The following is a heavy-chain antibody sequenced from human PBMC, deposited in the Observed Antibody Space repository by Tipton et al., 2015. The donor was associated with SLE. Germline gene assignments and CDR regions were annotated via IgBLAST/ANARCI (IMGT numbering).Heavy chain of an antibody. V-gene: IGHV4-61*02. J-gene: IGHJ3*02. D-gene: IGHD1-26*01. CDR2: IYPSVTT. Sequence: TLSLTCTVSGDSISTGNYYWSWIRQPAGKGLEWIGRIYPSVTTNYNPSLTSQVTMSIDTSKTQFSLKLSSVAAADTAVYYCARGPGSESGEAFDIWGHGTMVTVSS. CDR1: GDSISTGNYY. CDR3: ARGPGSESGEAFDI.